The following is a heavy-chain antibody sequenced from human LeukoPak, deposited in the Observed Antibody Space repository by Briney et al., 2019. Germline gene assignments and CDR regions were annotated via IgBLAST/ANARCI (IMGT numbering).Heavy chain of an antibody. CDR1: GFTFSSYS. CDR2: ISSSSSYI. V-gene: IGHV3-21*01. J-gene: IGHJ4*02. CDR3: ARKDTDIVVVPAANHFDY. Sequence: PGGSLRLSCAASGFTFSSYSMNWVRQAPGKGLEWVSSISSSSSYIYYADSVKGRFTISRDNAKNSLYLQMNSLRAEDTAVYYCARKDTDIVVVPAANHFDYWGQGTLVTVSS. D-gene: IGHD2-2*01.